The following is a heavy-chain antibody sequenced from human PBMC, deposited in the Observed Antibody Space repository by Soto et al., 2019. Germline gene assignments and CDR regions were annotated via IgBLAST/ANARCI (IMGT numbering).Heavy chain of an antibody. V-gene: IGHV4-4*02. Sequence: SETLSLTCAVSGASVSSTKWWSWVRQSPGKGLEWIGEIHHSETTNYNPSLESRFTISRDNSKNTLYLQMHSLRAEDTAVYYCAKDGAPDVEMATIFFDYWGQGTLVTVSS. D-gene: IGHD5-12*01. CDR3: AKDGAPDVEMATIFFDY. CDR2: IHHSETT. J-gene: IGHJ4*02. CDR1: GASVSSTKW.